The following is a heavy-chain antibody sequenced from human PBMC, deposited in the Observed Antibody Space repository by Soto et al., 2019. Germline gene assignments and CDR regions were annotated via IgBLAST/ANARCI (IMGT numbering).Heavy chain of an antibody. J-gene: IGHJ4*02. CDR3: ASSTNGYGTFYY. V-gene: IGHV3-21*01. D-gene: IGHD2-8*01. Sequence: GGSLRLSCAASGFTFSSYSMNWVRQAPRKGLEWVSSISSSSSYIYYADSVKGRFTISRDNAKNSLYLQMNSLRAEDTAVYYCASSTNGYGTFYYWGQGTLVTVSS. CDR1: GFTFSSYS. CDR2: ISSSSSYI.